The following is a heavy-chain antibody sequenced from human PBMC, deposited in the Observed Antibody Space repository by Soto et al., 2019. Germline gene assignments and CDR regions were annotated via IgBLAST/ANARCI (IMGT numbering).Heavy chain of an antibody. CDR1: GYTFTSYG. D-gene: IGHD6-19*01. Sequence: ASGKVSCKASGYTFTSYGISWVRQAPGQGLEWMGWISAYNGNTNYAQKLPGRVTMTTDTSTSTPYMERRGLRCDDTAVYYCARGWSPQVRSSGAWIGPDSWFGRWGQGTLVTVDS. J-gene: IGHJ5*02. V-gene: IGHV1-18*04. CDR3: ARGWSPQVRSSGAWIGPDSWFGR. CDR2: ISAYNGNT.